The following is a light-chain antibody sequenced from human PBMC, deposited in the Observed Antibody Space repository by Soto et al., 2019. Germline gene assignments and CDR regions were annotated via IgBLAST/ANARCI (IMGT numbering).Light chain of an antibody. Sequence: DIQMTQSPSTLSASVGDRVTITCQASQNINNYLNWYQQKPGKALKLLIYDASNLHPGVPSRFRGSGPGTEFSFNITSLQPEDVATYYCQQYDDLPITFGQGTRLEIK. J-gene: IGKJ5*01. CDR1: QNINNY. CDR2: DAS. V-gene: IGKV1-33*01. CDR3: QQYDDLPIT.